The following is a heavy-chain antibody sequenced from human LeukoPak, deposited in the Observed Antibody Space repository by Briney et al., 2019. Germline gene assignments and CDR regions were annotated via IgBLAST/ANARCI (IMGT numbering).Heavy chain of an antibody. Sequence: GGSLRLSCTTSKFNFNSYGMTWVRQAPGRGLEWVSSISGSGGSTQYAASVQGRFTISRDNSKNTLYLQMNSLRAEDTAIYYCAKERNYGDSFWDYWGQGTLVTVSS. CDR2: ISGSGGST. D-gene: IGHD4-17*01. CDR3: AKERNYGDSFWDY. V-gene: IGHV3-23*01. J-gene: IGHJ4*02. CDR1: KFNFNSYG.